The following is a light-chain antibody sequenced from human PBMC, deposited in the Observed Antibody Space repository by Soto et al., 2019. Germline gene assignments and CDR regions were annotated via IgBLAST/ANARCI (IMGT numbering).Light chain of an antibody. CDR3: QQSYSTPIT. V-gene: IGKV1-39*01. Sequence: SQSPSTLSASIGDRVTITCRASQSISSYLNWYQQKPGKAPKLLIYAASSLQSGVPSRFSGSGSGTDFTLTISSLQPEDFATYYCQQSYSTPITFGQGTRLAIK. CDR2: AAS. J-gene: IGKJ5*01. CDR1: QSISSY.